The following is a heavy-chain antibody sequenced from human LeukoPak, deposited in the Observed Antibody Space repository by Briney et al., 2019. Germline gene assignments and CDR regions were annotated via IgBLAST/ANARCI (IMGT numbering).Heavy chain of an antibody. CDR2: ISGSSVSI. J-gene: IGHJ4*02. D-gene: IGHD1-14*01. V-gene: IGHV3-21*01. CDR1: GCSFSTYT. CDR3: VRAMQMTTIGPGY. Sequence: PGGSLTLSCAASGCSFSTYTMNWLRQAPAKGLAGVSSISGSSVSIYYTDSVQGQFTISRDNAKKPLFLQINSLIAEDTAVYYCVRAMQMTTIGPGYWGQGTLVTVSS.